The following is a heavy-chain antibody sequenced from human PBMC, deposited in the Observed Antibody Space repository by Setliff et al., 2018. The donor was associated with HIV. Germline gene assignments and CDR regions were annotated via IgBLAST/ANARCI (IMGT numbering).Heavy chain of an antibody. V-gene: IGHV4-59*08. Sequence: SQTLSLTCTVSGGSISSYYWSWIRQPPGKGLEWIGYIYYSGSTNYNPSLKSRVTISVDTSKNQFSLKLSSVTAADTAVYYCARHGSSWYYFDYWGQGTLVTVSS. CDR3: ARHGSSWYYFDY. J-gene: IGHJ4*02. CDR2: IYYSGST. D-gene: IGHD6-13*01. CDR1: GGSISSYY.